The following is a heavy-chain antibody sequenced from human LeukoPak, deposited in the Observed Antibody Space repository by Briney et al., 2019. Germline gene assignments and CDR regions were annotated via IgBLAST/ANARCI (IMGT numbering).Heavy chain of an antibody. V-gene: IGHV1-8*03. CDR1: GYSFTTYD. Sequence: ASVQVSCKASGYSFTTYDINWVRQATAQGLEWMGWMNPNSSNTGYAQRFQGRVTITRNTSISTAYIELSSLRSDDTAVYYCARGGTTVTTVDAFDIWGQGTLVTVSS. CDR3: ARGGTTVTTVDAFDI. CDR2: MNPNSSNT. J-gene: IGHJ3*02. D-gene: IGHD4-17*01.